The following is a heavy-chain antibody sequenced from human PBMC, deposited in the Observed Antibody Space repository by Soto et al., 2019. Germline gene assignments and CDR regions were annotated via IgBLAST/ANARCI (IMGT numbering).Heavy chain of an antibody. D-gene: IGHD6-19*01. Sequence: EVQLLESGGGLVQPGGSLRLSCAATGFTFINHAMSWVRQAPGRGLEWVSAIRDSGGSAFYADSVKGRFTISREDSKNVLHLQMNSLRPEDTAVYYCTKCTVGTVLSSGWCNWFDPWGQGTLVTVSS. J-gene: IGHJ5*02. CDR3: TKCTVGTVLSSGWCNWFDP. V-gene: IGHV3-23*01. CDR1: GFTFINHA. CDR2: IRDSGGSA.